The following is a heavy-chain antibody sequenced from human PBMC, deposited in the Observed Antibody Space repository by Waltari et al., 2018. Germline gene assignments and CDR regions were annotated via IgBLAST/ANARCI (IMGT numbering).Heavy chain of an antibody. J-gene: IGHJ5*02. D-gene: IGHD3-3*01. V-gene: IGHV4-39*01. CDR3: ARLLPYDFWSSYSGWFDP. Sequence: QLHLQESGPILVKPSETLSLTCTVSGDSITSRNYYWGWIRQSPEKGLEWIGIIYYSGTDYDNPSLKSRVTISVDSSKNQFSLKVNSVTVADTAVYYCARLLPYDFWSSYSGWFDPWGQEVLVTVSS. CDR2: IYYSGTD. CDR1: GDSITSRNYY.